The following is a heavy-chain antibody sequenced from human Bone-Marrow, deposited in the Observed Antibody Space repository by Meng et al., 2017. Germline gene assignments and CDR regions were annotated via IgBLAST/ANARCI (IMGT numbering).Heavy chain of an antibody. V-gene: IGHV1-2*06. J-gene: IGHJ4*02. CDR2: INPKSGDT. CDR3: ARDEDISAAGKLFGDY. Sequence: QLVQAGAWGKRPGASVKVSCKASGYTFPDYWLHWVRRAPGQGLEWMGRINPKSGDTHYAQRFQGRVTMTGDTSISTAYMELSGLRSDDTAMYYCARDEDISAAGKLFGDYWGQGTLVTVSS. D-gene: IGHD6-13*01. CDR1: GYTFPDYW.